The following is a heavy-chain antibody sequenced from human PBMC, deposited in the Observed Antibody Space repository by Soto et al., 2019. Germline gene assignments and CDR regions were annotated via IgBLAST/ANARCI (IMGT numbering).Heavy chain of an antibody. CDR2: IYSSGST. V-gene: IGHV4-59*01. Sequence: QVQLQESGPGLVKPSETLSLTCTVSGDSINNYYWSWIRQPPGKGLEWIGHIYSSGSTNYNPSLRRRVTISMDTSKNQFSLKLPSVTAVDTAVYYCARYGSGSRVTDWFDYWGQGTLVTVSS. CDR1: GDSINNYY. D-gene: IGHD3-10*01. CDR3: ARYGSGSRVTDWFDY. J-gene: IGHJ4*02.